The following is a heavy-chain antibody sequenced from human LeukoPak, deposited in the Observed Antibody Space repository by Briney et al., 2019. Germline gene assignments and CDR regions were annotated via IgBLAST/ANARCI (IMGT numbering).Heavy chain of an antibody. V-gene: IGHV3-15*01. CDR1: GFTFSNAW. CDR3: TTDPILGELLVTDSDY. CDR2: IKTKGDGGTT. J-gene: IGHJ4*02. D-gene: IGHD3-10*01. Sequence: GGSLRLSCAASGFTFASGFTFSNAWMSWVRQAPGKGLEWVGRIKTKGDGGTTDYAAPVKGRFTISRDDSKSTMYVQMNSLKIEDTAVYYCTTDPILGELLVTDSDYWGQGTLVTVSS.